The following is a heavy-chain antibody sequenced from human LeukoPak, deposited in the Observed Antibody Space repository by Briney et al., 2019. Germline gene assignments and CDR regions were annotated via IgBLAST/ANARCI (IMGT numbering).Heavy chain of an antibody. D-gene: IGHD1-26*01. CDR1: GFTFSSYW. CDR3: ARTRYSGSYVDY. J-gene: IGHJ4*02. CDR2: INSDGSST. V-gene: IGHV3-74*01. Sequence: PGGSLRLSCAASGFTFSSYWMHWVRQAPGKGLVWVSRINSDGSSTSYADSVKGRFTVSRDNAKNTLYLQMNSLRAEDTAVYYCARTRYSGSYVDYWGQETLVTVSS.